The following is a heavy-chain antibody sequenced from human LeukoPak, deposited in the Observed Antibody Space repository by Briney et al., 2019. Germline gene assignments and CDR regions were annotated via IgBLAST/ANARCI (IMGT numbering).Heavy chain of an antibody. CDR3: ARGVPYYYDSSGYYRENFDY. Sequence: SETLSLTCAVYGGSFSGYYWSWIRQPPGKGLEWIGEINHSGSTNSNPSLKSRVTISVDTSKNQFSLKLSSVTAADTAVYYCARGVPYYYDSSGYYRENFDYWGQGTLVTVSS. J-gene: IGHJ4*02. CDR1: GGSFSGYY. CDR2: INHSGST. D-gene: IGHD3-22*01. V-gene: IGHV4-34*01.